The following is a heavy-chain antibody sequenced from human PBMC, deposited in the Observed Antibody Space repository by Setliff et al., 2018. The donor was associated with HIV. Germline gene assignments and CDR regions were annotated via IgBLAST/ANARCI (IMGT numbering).Heavy chain of an antibody. J-gene: IGHJ3*02. Sequence: PSETLSLTCTVSGGSISSDNYYWGWIRQPPGKGLEWIGSIYYSGSAYQNPSLKSRLTISVDTSKNQLPLKLTSVTAADTAVYYCARLTYYYDTSGPAAAFDIWGQGTMVTVSS. CDR1: GGSISSDNYY. CDR2: IYYSGSA. CDR3: ARLTYYYDTSGPAAAFDI. V-gene: IGHV4-39*06. D-gene: IGHD3-22*01.